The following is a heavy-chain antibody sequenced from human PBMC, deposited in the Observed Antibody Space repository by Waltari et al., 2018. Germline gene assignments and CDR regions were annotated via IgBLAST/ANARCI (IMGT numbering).Heavy chain of an antibody. J-gene: IGHJ4*02. V-gene: IGHV4-31*03. D-gene: IGHD5-18*01. CDR1: GGSISSGGYY. CDR3: ASSDTAMATHYLDY. Sequence: QVQLQESGPGLVKPSQTLSLTCTVSGGSISSGGYYWSWIRQHPGKGLEWIGYIYDSGSTDDNPSLNSRVTISVDTSKNQFTLQLSFVTAADTAVYYCASSDTAMATHYLDYWGQGTLVTVSS. CDR2: IYDSGST.